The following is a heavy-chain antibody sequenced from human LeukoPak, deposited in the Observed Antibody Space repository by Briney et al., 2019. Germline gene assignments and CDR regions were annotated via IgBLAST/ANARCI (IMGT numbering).Heavy chain of an antibody. Sequence: SETLSLTCTVSGGSISTHYCNWVRQPAGKGLEWIGRIYTSGSTNYNPSLKSRVTMSVDTSKNQFSLKLSSVTAADTAVYYCARDAASMMTSLDYWGQGTLVTVSS. CDR2: IYTSGST. CDR1: GGSISTHY. D-gene: IGHD3-22*01. J-gene: IGHJ4*02. CDR3: ARDAASMMTSLDY. V-gene: IGHV4-4*07.